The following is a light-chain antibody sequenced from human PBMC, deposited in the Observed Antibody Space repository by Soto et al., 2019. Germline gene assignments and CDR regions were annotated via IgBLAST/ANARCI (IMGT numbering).Light chain of an antibody. CDR2: DAS. J-gene: IGKJ5*01. V-gene: IGKV3-11*01. CDR3: QQRSSAIT. CDR1: LSVSVY. Sequence: VVLTQSPATLSLSPGERATLSCRTSLSVSVYLDWYQQKPGQAPRLLIYDASNRATGIPARFSGRGSGTDFTLTISSLEPEDFAVYYCQQRSSAITFGQGTRLEIK.